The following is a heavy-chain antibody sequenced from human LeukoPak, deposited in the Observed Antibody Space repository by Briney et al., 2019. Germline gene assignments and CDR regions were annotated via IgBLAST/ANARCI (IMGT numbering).Heavy chain of an antibody. CDR1: GFTVSSNY. V-gene: IGHV3-23*01. Sequence: GGSLRLSCAASGFTVSSNYMSWVRQAPGKGLEWVSTISGSGGNTYYADSVKGRFTISRDNSKNTLYLHMNSLRAEDTALYYCAKAGASNNYSPNYWGQGTLVTVSS. J-gene: IGHJ4*02. CDR2: ISGSGGNT. D-gene: IGHD2-15*01. CDR3: AKAGASNNYSPNY.